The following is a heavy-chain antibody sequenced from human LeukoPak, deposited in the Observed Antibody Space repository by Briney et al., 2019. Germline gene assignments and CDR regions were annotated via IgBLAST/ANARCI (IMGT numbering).Heavy chain of an antibody. CDR1: GFTFSSYR. CDR3: ARWGFSTAMALDY. CDR2: IKQYGSER. J-gene: IGHJ4*02. Sequence: GGSLRLSCAASGFTFSSYRMSWVRQAPGKGREWVANIKQYGSERHYVDSVKGPFTITTDNAKNSLYRQMNRLRAEETAVYYCARWGFSTAMALDYWGQGALVTVSS. D-gene: IGHD5-18*01. V-gene: IGHV3-7*01.